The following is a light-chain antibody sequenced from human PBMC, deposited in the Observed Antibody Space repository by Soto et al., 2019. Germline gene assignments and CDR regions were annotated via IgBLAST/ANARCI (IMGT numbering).Light chain of an antibody. CDR1: QGISSY. J-gene: IGKJ1*01. Sequence: IQLTQSPSSLSASVGYRVTITCRASQGISSYLAWYQQKPGKAPELLIYAASTLQSGVPSRFSGSGSGTDFTLTISCLQSEDFATYYCQQYYSFPKTFGQGTKVDIK. V-gene: IGKV1-9*01. CDR3: QQYYSFPKT. CDR2: AAS.